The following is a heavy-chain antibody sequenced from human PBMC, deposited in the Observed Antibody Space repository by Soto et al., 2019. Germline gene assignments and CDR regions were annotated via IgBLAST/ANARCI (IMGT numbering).Heavy chain of an antibody. J-gene: IGHJ4*02. CDR3: ARLSGDFWSGPNFDY. D-gene: IGHD3-3*01. CDR1: GGSICRYY. CDR2: IYYSGST. V-gene: IGHV4-59*08. Sequence: ETLSLTCTVAGGSICRYYWGWIRQPPGKGLEWIGCIYYSGSTNYNPSLKSRVTISVDTSKNQSSLKLSSVTAADTAVYYCARLSGDFWSGPNFDYWGQGTLVTVSS.